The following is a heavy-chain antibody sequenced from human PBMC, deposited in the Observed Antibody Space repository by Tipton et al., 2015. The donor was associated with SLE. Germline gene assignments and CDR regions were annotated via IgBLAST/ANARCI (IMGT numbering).Heavy chain of an antibody. CDR3: ARGGVGGYDSFDF. CDR1: GGSISSDDYY. CDR2: TSKSGNT. V-gene: IGHV4-31*03. J-gene: IGHJ4*02. Sequence: TLSLTCTVSGGSISSDDYYWTWIRQHPGKGLEWIGYTSKSGNTYYTPSLKSRVTMSVDTSKNQFSLKLTSVTAADTAVYYCARGGVGGYDSFDFWGQETLLTDSS. D-gene: IGHD5-12*01.